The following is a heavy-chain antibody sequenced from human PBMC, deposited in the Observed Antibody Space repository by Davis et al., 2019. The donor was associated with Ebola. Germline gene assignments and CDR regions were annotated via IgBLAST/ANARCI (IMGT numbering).Heavy chain of an antibody. Sequence: GESLKISCAASGFTFSSYAMSWVRQAPGKGPEWVSAISGSGGSTYYADSVKGRFTISRDNSKNTLYLQMNSLRAEVTAVYYCVKDGRRQQWLVPAYYYYYYMDVWGKGTTVTVSS. D-gene: IGHD6-19*01. J-gene: IGHJ6*03. CDR3: VKDGRRQQWLVPAYYYYYYMDV. CDR2: ISGSGGST. V-gene: IGHV3-23*01. CDR1: GFTFSSYA.